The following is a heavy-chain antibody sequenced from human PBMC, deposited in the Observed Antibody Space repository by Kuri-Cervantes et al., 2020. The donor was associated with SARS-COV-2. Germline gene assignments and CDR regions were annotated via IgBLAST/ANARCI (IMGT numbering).Heavy chain of an antibody. J-gene: IGHJ1*01. V-gene: IGHV4-30-2*01. CDR3: VAAILGVDTGYFQH. Sequence: SETLSLTCTVSGGSVRSGSYSWSWIRQPPGKGLEWIGSIYQAGSTFYNPSLKSRVSISLDRSKNQYSLNLSSVTAVDTAVYYRVAAILGVDTGYFQHWGQGTLVTVSS. CDR2: IYQAGST. D-gene: IGHD3-3*01. CDR1: GGSVRSGSYS.